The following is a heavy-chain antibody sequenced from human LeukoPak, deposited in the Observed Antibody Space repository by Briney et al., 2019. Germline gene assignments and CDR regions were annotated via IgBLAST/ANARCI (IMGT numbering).Heavy chain of an antibody. CDR3: TTDLGTYYHGSQRLIPIDY. CDR1: GFTFTNAW. CDR2: IKSKTDGETT. V-gene: IGHV3-15*01. J-gene: IGHJ4*02. D-gene: IGHD3-10*01. Sequence: GGSLRLSCVDSGFTFTNAWMSWVRQAPGKGLEWIGRIKSKTDGETTNYAEPVRGRFTISRDDSKSAVYLQMNSLKIEDTAVYYCTTDLGTYYHGSQRLIPIDYWGQGTLVTVSS.